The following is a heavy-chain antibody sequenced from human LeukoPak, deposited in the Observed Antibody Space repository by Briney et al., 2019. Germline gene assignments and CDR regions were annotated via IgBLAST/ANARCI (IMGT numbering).Heavy chain of an antibody. D-gene: IGHD3-3*01. CDR2: IIPIFGTA. CDR1: GGTFSSYA. V-gene: IGHV1-69*05. CDR3: ASRRYYDIWSGYYPRYYYYMDV. J-gene: IGHJ6*03. Sequence: SVKVSCKASGGTFSSYAISWVRQAPGQGLEWMGRIIPIFGTANYAQKFQGRVTITTDESTSTAYMELSSLRSEDTAVYYCASRRYYDIWSGYYPRYYYYMDVWGKGTTVTVSS.